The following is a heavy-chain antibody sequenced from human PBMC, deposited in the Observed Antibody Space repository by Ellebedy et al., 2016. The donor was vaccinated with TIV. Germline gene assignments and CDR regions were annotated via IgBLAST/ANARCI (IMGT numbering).Heavy chain of an antibody. V-gene: IGHV3-21*01. D-gene: IGHD2-2*01. CDR2: ISSSNNYI. Sequence: GESLKISCAASGFTFSSYSMNWVRQAPGKGLEWVSSISSSNNYIYYADSVKGRFTISRDNAKNSPYLQMNSLIAEDTAVYYCARDRRGYRGHYAMDVWGQGTTVTVSS. J-gene: IGHJ6*02. CDR1: GFTFSSYS. CDR3: ARDRRGYRGHYAMDV.